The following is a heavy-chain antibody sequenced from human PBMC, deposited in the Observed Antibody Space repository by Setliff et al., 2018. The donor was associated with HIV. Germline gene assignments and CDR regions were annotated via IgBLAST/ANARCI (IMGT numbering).Heavy chain of an antibody. J-gene: IGHJ4*02. CDR3: AKETFYYDSSGYWPEPGYYFDY. CDR2: ISGSAGST. D-gene: IGHD3-22*01. CDR1: GFTFSSFA. Sequence: GSLRLSCAASGFTFSSFAMTWVRQAPGKGLEWVSSISGSAGSTYYADSVKGRFTISRDNSKNTLYLQMNSLRAEDTAVYYCAKETFYYDSSGYWPEPGYYFDYWGQGTLVPSPQ. V-gene: IGHV3-23*01.